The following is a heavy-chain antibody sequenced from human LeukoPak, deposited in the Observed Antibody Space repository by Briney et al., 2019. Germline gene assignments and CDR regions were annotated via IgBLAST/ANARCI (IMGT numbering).Heavy chain of an antibody. J-gene: IGHJ4*02. CDR2: ISAYNGNT. CDR3: ARDGDYYYDSSGSFDY. V-gene: IGHV1-18*01. D-gene: IGHD3-22*01. Sequence: ASVKVSCKASGYTFTSYGISWVRQAPGQGLEWMGWISAYNGNTNYAQKLQGRVIMTTDTSTSTAYMELRSLRSDDTAVYYCARDGDYYYDSSGSFDYWGQGTLVTVSS. CDR1: GYTFTSYG.